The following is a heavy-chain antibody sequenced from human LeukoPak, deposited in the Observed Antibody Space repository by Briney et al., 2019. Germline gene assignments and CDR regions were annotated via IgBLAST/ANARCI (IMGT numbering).Heavy chain of an antibody. CDR2: IHYSGST. V-gene: IGHV4-59*01. CDR1: GGSITNYY. CDR3: AGASVTYYYYYYMDV. D-gene: IGHD4-11*01. J-gene: IGHJ6*03. Sequence: SETLSLTCTVSGGSITNYYWTWIRQPPGKGLEWIGYIHYSGSTNYNPSLKSRVTISVDTSKNQFSLKLSSVTAADTAVYYCAGASVTYYYYYYMDVWGKGTTVTVSS.